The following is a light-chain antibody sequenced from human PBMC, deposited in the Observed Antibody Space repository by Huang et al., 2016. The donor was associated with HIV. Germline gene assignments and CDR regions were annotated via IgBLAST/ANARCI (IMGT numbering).Light chain of an antibody. V-gene: IGKV1-5*03. Sequence: GDRVTITCRASQSISSWLAGYQHKPGKAPKLLIYKASNLQTGVPSRFSGSGSGTEFTLSISSLQPDDFATYYCQQYNSYSWTFGQGTKVEIK. J-gene: IGKJ1*01. CDR2: KAS. CDR1: QSISSW. CDR3: QQYNSYSWT.